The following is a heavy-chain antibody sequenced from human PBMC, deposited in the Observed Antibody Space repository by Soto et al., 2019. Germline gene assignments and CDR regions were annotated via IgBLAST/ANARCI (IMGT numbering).Heavy chain of an antibody. D-gene: IGHD4-17*01. Sequence: GGSLRLSCAASGFTFSSYSMTWVRQAPGKGLEWVSSISSSSSYIYYADSLKGRFTISRDNAKNSLYLQMNSLRAEDTAVYYCAGGRDDYGDRGAFDIWGQGTMVTVSS. CDR2: ISSSSSYI. J-gene: IGHJ3*02. CDR1: GFTFSSYS. CDR3: AGGRDDYGDRGAFDI. V-gene: IGHV3-21*01.